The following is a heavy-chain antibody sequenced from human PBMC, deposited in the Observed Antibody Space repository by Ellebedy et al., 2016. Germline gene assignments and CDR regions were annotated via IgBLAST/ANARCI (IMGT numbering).Heavy chain of an antibody. CDR3: ARLWWYFGV. J-gene: IGHJ2*01. D-gene: IGHD3-16*01. CDR2: TKQDGSEV. Sequence: GGSLRLXXTSSGFTFSNYWMGWVRQGPGKGLEWVATTKQDGSEVYYVDSVKGRFTISRDNAKNSLYLQMNNLRAEDTAVYYCARLWWYFGVWGRGTQVTVSS. V-gene: IGHV3-7*02. CDR1: GFTFSNYW.